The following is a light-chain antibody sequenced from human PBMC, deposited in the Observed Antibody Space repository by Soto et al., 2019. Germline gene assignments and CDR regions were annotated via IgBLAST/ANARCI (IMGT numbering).Light chain of an antibody. CDR3: QQYENLPT. J-gene: IGKJ5*01. CDR1: QDITNN. V-gene: IGKV1-33*01. CDR2: DAS. Sequence: DIQMTQSPSSLSASVGDRVTITCQASQDITNNLIWYQQKPGKAPILLIYDASDLHTGVPSRFSGSGSGTDFTFTISRLQPEDIATYYCQQYENLPTFGQGTRLEIK.